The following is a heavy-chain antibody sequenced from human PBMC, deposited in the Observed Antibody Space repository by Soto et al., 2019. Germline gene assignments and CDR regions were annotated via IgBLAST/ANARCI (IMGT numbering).Heavy chain of an antibody. CDR1: GFTFSSYS. CDR3: ARDRGYDAHDYYYNAMDV. Sequence: GGSLRLSCAASGFTFSSYSMNWVRQAPGKGLEWVSSISSSSSYIYYADSVKGRFTISRDNAKNPLYLQMNSLRAEDTAVYYCARDRGYDAHDYYYNAMDVWGQGTTVTVSS. J-gene: IGHJ6*02. V-gene: IGHV3-21*01. D-gene: IGHD2-15*01. CDR2: ISSSSSYI.